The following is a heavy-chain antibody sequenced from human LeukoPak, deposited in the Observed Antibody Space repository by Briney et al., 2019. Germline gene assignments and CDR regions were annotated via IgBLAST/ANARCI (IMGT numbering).Heavy chain of an antibody. Sequence: GGSLRLSWAASGFTSNDYAMYWVRQAPGKGLEWVTLISYDGYDKSYADSVRGRFTISRDNSRNTLYLQMNSLRAEDTAVYYCASGPHYSDSGSHPLGAHWGQGTPVTVSS. V-gene: IGHV3-30*14. J-gene: IGHJ4*02. CDR1: GFTSNDYA. CDR3: ASGPHYSDSGSHPLGAH. CDR2: ISYDGYDK. D-gene: IGHD3-10*01.